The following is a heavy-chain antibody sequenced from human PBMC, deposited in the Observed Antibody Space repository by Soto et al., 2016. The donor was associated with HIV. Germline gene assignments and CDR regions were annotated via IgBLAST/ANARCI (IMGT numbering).Heavy chain of an antibody. CDR1: GFTFSTYA. D-gene: IGHD3-10*01. CDR2: ISYDGSKK. J-gene: IGHJ2*01. Sequence: VQLVESGGGVVQPGRSLRLSCAASGFTFSTYAMHWVRQAPGKGLEWVAVISYDGSKKYYADSVKGRFTISRGNSKNTLYLQMNSLRAEDTAVYSCASTNPXGGGSRNIWYFDRLGPWHPGHCLL. CDR3: ASTNPXGGGSRNIWYFDR. V-gene: IGHV3-30*04.